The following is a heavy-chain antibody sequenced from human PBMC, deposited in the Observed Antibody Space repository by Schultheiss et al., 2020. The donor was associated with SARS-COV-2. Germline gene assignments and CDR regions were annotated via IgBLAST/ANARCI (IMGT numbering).Heavy chain of an antibody. CDR2: IYYSGST. CDR3: AREREYQLPPYYYYYYMDV. J-gene: IGHJ6*03. Sequence: SETLSLTCAVYGGSFSGYYWSWIRQPPGKGLEWIGSIYYSGSTYYNPSLKSRVTISVDTSKNQFSLKLSSVTAADTAVYYCAREREYQLPPYYYYYYMDVWGKGTTGTVSS. D-gene: IGHD2-2*01. V-gene: IGHV4-34*01. CDR1: GGSFSGYY.